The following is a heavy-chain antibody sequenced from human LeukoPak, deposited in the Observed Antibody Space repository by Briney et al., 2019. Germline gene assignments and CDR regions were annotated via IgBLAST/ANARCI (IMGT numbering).Heavy chain of an antibody. CDR2: IYYSGST. CDR1: GGSISSYY. V-gene: IGHV4-59*08. J-gene: IGHJ4*02. Sequence: PSETLSLTCTASGGSISSYYWSWIRQPPGKGLEWIGYIYYSGSTNHNPSLKSRVTISVDTSKNQFSLKLSSVTAADTAVYYCARRGYSYGLPLDYWGQGTLVTVSS. D-gene: IGHD5-18*01. CDR3: ARRGYSYGLPLDY.